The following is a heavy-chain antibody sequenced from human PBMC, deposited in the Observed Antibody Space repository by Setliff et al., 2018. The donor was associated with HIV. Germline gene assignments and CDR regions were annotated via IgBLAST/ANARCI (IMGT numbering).Heavy chain of an antibody. CDR1: GYTFTGYY. D-gene: IGHD6-13*01. Sequence: GASVKVSCKASGYTFTGYYMHWVRQAPGQGLEWMGWITPNSGGTNYAQKFQGRVSMTRDTSISTVYMELSSLRSDDTAVYYCARAAGYSSSWHRYAFEIWGQGTMVTVSS. V-gene: IGHV1-2*02. CDR2: ITPNSGGT. CDR3: ARAAGYSSSWHRYAFEI. J-gene: IGHJ3*02.